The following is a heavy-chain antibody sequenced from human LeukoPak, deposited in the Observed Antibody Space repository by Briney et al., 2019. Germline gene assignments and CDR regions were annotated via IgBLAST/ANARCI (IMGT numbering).Heavy chain of an antibody. J-gene: IGHJ6*02. CDR1: GFTFSSYS. CDR2: ISSSSSYI. D-gene: IGHD2-2*01. CDR3: ARDDQLDPDGMDV. V-gene: IGHV3-21*01. Sequence: GGSLRLSCAASGFTFSSYSMNWVRQAPGKGLEWVSSISSSSSYIYYADSVKGRFTISRDNAKNSLYLRMNSLRTEDTAVYYCARDDQLDPDGMDVWGQGTTVTVSS.